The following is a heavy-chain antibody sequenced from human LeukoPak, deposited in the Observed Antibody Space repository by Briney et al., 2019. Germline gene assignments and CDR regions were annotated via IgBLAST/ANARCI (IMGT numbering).Heavy chain of an antibody. CDR3: ARNGYNGAFDY. V-gene: IGHV3-74*01. D-gene: IGHD5-24*01. CDR1: GSTFSSYW. Sequence: GGSLRLSCAASGSTFSSYWMHWVRQAPGKGLVWVSHITNDGSSTSYADSVKGRFTISRDNAKNTLYLQLNSLRAEDTAVYYCARNGYNGAFDYWGQGTLVTVSS. CDR2: ITNDGSST. J-gene: IGHJ4*02.